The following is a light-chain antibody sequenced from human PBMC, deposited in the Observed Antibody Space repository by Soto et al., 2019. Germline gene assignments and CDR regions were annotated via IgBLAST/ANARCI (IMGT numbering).Light chain of an antibody. CDR1: QSVRNY. CDR2: DAS. Sequence: EIVLTQSPVTLSLSPGERATLSCRASQSVRNYLAWYQQKPGQAPRLLIYDASNRATGIPARFSGSGSATDFTLTISSLEPEDFAVYYCQQRSDWPLTFGGGTKVEIK. J-gene: IGKJ4*01. V-gene: IGKV3-11*01. CDR3: QQRSDWPLT.